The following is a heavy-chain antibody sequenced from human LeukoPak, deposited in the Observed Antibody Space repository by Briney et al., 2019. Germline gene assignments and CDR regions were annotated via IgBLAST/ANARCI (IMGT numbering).Heavy chain of an antibody. V-gene: IGHV1-18*01. D-gene: IGHD3-10*01. CDR3: ARDPHGSRREILWFGELLGRYSYYGMDV. Sequence: ASVKVSCKASGYTFTSYGISWVRQAPGQGLEWMGWISAYNGNTNYAQKLQGRVTMTTDTSTSTAYMELRSLRSDDTAVYYCARDPHGSRREILWFGELLGRYSYYGMDVWGQGTTVTVSS. CDR1: GYTFTSYG. J-gene: IGHJ6*02. CDR2: ISAYNGNT.